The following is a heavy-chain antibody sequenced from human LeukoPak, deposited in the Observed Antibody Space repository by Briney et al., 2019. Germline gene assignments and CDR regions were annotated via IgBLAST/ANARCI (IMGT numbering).Heavy chain of an antibody. CDR2: ISYDGSNK. Sequence: GRSLRLSCAASGFTLSSYAMLWVRQAPGKGLEWVAVISYDGSNKYYADSVKGRFTISRDNSKNTLYLQMNSLRAEDTAVYYCARDDSIGDILTGSIYYYYYYGMDVWGKGTTVTVSS. V-gene: IGHV3-30*04. J-gene: IGHJ6*04. CDR3: ARDDSIGDILTGSIYYYYYYGMDV. CDR1: GFTLSSYA. D-gene: IGHD3-9*01.